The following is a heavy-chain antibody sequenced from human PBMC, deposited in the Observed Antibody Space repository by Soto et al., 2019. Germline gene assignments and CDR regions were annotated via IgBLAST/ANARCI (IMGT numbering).Heavy chain of an antibody. V-gene: IGHV3-30*18. Sequence: GGALRLSGETSGFRFSSFCSHWVRQAPGRGLEWVAVMSNDGTKKFYADSVKGRLIISRDNSKNTLYLQMFSLRIEDTAVYYCEKDRLRAGGVVALPVDAFDFFGRGTIVTVSS. J-gene: IGHJ3*01. D-gene: IGHD2-15*01. CDR2: MSNDGTKK. CDR3: EKDRLRAGGVVALPVDAFDF. CDR1: GFRFSSFC.